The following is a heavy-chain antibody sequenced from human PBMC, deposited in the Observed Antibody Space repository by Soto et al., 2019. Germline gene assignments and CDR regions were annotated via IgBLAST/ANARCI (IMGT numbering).Heavy chain of an antibody. CDR3: TSELYSSRARANDY. V-gene: IGHV3-15*07. Sequence: GSLRLSCAASGFTFSNAWMNWVRQAPSKGLEWVARIKHRADGGTTDYAAPVKGRFTISRDDSRNTVFLQMDGLKVEDTAMYYCTSELYSSRARANDYRDQGTPVTVSS. D-gene: IGHD2-15*01. CDR2: IKHRADGGTT. J-gene: IGHJ4*02. CDR1: GFTFSNAW.